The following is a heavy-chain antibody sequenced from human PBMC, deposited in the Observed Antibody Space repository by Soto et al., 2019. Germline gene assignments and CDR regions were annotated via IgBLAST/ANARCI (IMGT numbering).Heavy chain of an antibody. J-gene: IGHJ6*02. V-gene: IGHV1-69*13. CDR2: IIPVFGTP. CDR3: ARGDATKIIVTTYYGLDV. CDR1: GGSFGNYG. Sequence: ASVKVSCKASGGSFGNYGISWVRQAPGQGLEWMGGIIPVFGTPHYAQKFQDRVTITADESTSTVYMEVSSLTSEDTAVYYCARGDATKIIVTTYYGLDVWGQGTTVTVSS. D-gene: IGHD3-22*01.